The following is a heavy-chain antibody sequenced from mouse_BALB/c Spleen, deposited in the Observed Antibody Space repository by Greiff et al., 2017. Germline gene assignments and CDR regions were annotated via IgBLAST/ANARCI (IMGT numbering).Heavy chain of an antibody. Sequence: EVQLQESGPGLVKPSQSLSLTCSVTGYSITSGYYWNWIRQFPGNKLEWMGYISYDGSNNYNPSLKNRISITRDTSKNQFFLKLNSVTTEDTATYYCAREDYRYDYWGQGTTLTVSS. D-gene: IGHD2-14*01. CDR2: ISYDGSN. CDR3: AREDYRYDY. CDR1: GYSITSGYY. V-gene: IGHV3-6*02. J-gene: IGHJ2*01.